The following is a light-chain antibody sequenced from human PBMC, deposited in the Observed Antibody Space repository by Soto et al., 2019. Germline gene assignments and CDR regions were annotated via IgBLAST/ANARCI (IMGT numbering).Light chain of an antibody. J-gene: IGLJ2*01. Sequence: NFMLTQPHSVSESPGKTVTISCNHSSGSIASNYVQWYQQRPGSAPTTVIYEDNQRPSGVPDRFSGSIDSSSKSASLTISGLKTEDEADYYCQSYDSSNYVVFGGGTKLTVL. CDR1: SGSIASNY. CDR3: QSYDSSNYVV. CDR2: EDN. V-gene: IGLV6-57*04.